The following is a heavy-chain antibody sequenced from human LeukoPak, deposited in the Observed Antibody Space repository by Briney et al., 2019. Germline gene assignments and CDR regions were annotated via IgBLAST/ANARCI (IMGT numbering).Heavy chain of an antibody. D-gene: IGHD2-15*01. CDR1: GYTFTSYG. V-gene: IGHV1-3*01. CDR2: INAGNGDT. Sequence: ASVKVSCKASGYTFTSYGISWVRQAPGQRLEWMGWINAGNGDTKYSQKFQGRVIITRDTSATTAYMELSSLRSEDTAVYYCARGTGCTGGSCSYYGMDVWGQGTTVTVSS. J-gene: IGHJ6*02. CDR3: ARGTGCTGGSCSYYGMDV.